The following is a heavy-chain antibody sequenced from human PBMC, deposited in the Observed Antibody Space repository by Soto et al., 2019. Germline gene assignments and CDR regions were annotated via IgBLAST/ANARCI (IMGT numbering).Heavy chain of an antibody. CDR2: ISYDGSNK. CDR1: GFTFSSYG. J-gene: IGHJ3*02. D-gene: IGHD2-2*01. V-gene: IGHV3-30*03. Sequence: GGSLRLSCAASGFTFSSYGMHWVRQAPGKGLEWVAVISYDGSNKYYADSVKGRFTISRDNSKNTLYLQMNSLRAEDTAVYYCGREGYCSSSSCVDDIWGQVTMVTVSS. CDR3: GREGYCSSSSCVDDI.